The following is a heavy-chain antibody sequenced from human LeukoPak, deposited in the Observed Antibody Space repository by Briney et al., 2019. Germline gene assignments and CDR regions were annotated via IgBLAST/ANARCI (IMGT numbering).Heavy chain of an antibody. CDR1: GFTFRTYS. J-gene: IGHJ5*02. V-gene: IGHV3-21*04. D-gene: IGHD1-1*01. CDR3: TLNNWYENGFDP. Sequence: GGSLRLSCAASGFTFRTYSMNWVRQAPGKGLEWVSSISSTSTYIYYADSMKGRFIISRDNARNSLYLEMNSLKTEDTAVYYCTLNNWYENGFDPWGQGTLVTVSS. CDR2: ISSTSTYI.